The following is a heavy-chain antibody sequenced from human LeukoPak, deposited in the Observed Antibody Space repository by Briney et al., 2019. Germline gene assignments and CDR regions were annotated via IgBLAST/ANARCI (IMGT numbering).Heavy chain of an antibody. J-gene: IGHJ4*02. CDR2: ISGSGANT. CDR3: AKDRCSSGNCYPHRFDY. D-gene: IGHD2-15*01. V-gene: IGHV3-23*01. CDR1: GFTFSSYA. Sequence: GGSLRLSCAASGFTFSSYAMSWVRQTSEKGLEWVSAISGSGANTYYADSVKGRFTISRDNSKNTLYLQLNSLRAEDTAVYYCAKDRCSSGNCYPHRFDYWGQGTLVTVSS.